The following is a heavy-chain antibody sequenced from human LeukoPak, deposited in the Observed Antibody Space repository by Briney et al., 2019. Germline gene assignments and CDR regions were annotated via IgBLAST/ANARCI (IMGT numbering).Heavy chain of an antibody. Sequence: GGSLRLSCAASGFTFSSYEMNWVRQAPGKGLEWVSYISSSGSTIYYADSVKGRFTISRDNAKNSLYLQMNSLRAEDTAVYYCARLLQLEREVVFDYWGQGTLVTVSS. CDR3: ARLLQLEREVVFDY. CDR1: GFTFSSYE. CDR2: ISSSGSTI. D-gene: IGHD1-1*01. J-gene: IGHJ4*02. V-gene: IGHV3-48*03.